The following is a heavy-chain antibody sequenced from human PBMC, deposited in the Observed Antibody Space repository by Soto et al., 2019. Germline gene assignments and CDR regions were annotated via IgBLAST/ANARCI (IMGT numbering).Heavy chain of an antibody. D-gene: IGHD3-3*01. CDR1: GDSFSPNY. CDR2: IYYGGTT. CDR3: AHRRDDFYYFDY. Sequence: SETLSLTCTVSGDSFSPNYWSWLRQFPGKGLEWVGNIYYGGTTGYNPSLKSRVTISLETSKNQFSLRLTSVTAADTATYYCAHRRDDFYYFDYWGQGTLVTVSS. V-gene: IGHV4-59*08. J-gene: IGHJ4*02.